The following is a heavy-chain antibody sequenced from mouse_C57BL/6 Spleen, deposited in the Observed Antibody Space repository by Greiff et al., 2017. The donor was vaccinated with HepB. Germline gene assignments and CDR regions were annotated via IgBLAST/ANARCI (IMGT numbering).Heavy chain of an antibody. V-gene: IGHV1-64*01. CDR2: IHPNSGST. CDR3: ARAYYFDY. Sequence: VQLQQSGAELVKPGASVKLSCKASGYTFTSYWMHWVKQRPGQGLEWIGMIHPNSGSTNYNEKFKSKATLTVDKSSSTTYMQLSSLTSEDSAVYYCARAYYFDYWGQGTTLTVSS. J-gene: IGHJ2*01. CDR1: GYTFTSYW.